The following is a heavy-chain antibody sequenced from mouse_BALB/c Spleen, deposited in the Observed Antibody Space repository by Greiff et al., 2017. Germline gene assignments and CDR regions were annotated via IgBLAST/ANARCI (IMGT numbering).Heavy chain of an antibody. CDR1: GYSITSGYY. D-gene: IGHD1-1*01. V-gene: IGHV3-6*02. Sequence: VQLKESGPGLVKPSQSLSLTCSVTGYSITSGYYWNWIRQFPGNKLEWMGYISYDGSNNYNPSLKNRISITRDTSKNQFFLKLNSVTTEDTATYYCARASTVVEDYYAMDYWGQGTSVTVSS. CDR3: ARASTVVEDYYAMDY. J-gene: IGHJ4*01. CDR2: ISYDGSN.